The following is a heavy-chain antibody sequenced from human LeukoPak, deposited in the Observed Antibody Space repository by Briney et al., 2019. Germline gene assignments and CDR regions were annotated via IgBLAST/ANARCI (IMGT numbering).Heavy chain of an antibody. Sequence: GESLKISCKGSGYSFTGYWIGWVRQMPGKGLEWMGVIIPDDSDTRYSPSFQGQVTISADKTINTAYLQWSSLKASDSAMYYCTRRPAGLAGWYFDIWGRGTLVTVSS. V-gene: IGHV5-51*01. CDR2: IIPDDSDT. D-gene: IGHD7-27*01. CDR1: GYSFTGYW. J-gene: IGHJ2*01. CDR3: TRRPAGLAGWYFDI.